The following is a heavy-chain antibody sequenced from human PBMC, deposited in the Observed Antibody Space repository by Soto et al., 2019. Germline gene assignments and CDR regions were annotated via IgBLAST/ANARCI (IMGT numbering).Heavy chain of an antibody. CDR1: GGSFSGYY. CDR3: VRGARSCDIDPCYTWFGP. V-gene: IGHV4-34*01. Sequence: SETLSLTCAAYGGSFSGYYWSWIRQPPGKGLEWIAEINHRGKTFYNPSLQSRVSISVDTPNNQLSLRLTAVTAADTAVYYCVRGARSCDIDPCYTWFGPWGPGTLVTVSS. D-gene: IGHD2-2*02. J-gene: IGHJ5*02. CDR2: INHRGKT.